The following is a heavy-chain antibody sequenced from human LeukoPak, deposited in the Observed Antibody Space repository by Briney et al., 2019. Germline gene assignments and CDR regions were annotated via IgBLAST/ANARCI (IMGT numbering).Heavy chain of an antibody. V-gene: IGHV3-15*01. D-gene: IGHD1-26*01. CDR2: IKSKTNGGTT. CDR1: GFTFNHAW. CDR3: TWVGPRYYFDY. Sequence: KAWGSLRLSCAASGFTFNHAWMSWVRQAPGKGLEWVGRIKSKTNGGTTDYAAPVKGRFTISRDDSKNTLYLQINSLKTEDTAVYYCTWVGPRYYFDYWGQGTLVTVSS. J-gene: IGHJ4*02.